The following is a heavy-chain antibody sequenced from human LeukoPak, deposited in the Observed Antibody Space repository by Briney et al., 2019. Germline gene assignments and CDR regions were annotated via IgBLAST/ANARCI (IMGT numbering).Heavy chain of an antibody. J-gene: IGHJ4*02. Sequence: SETLSPTCTVSGGSISSSSYYWGWIRQPPGKGLEWIGSIYYSGSTYYNPSLKSRVTISVDTSKNQFSLKLSSVTAADTAVYYCATRTWGIAVADGDYWGQGTLVTVSS. CDR1: GGSISSSSYY. CDR3: ATRTWGIAVADGDY. CDR2: IYYSGST. D-gene: IGHD6-19*01. V-gene: IGHV4-39*01.